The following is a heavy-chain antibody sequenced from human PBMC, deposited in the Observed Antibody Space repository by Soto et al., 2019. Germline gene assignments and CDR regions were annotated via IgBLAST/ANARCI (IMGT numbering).Heavy chain of an antibody. Sequence: QVHLVQSGAEVKKPGASVKVSCKGSGYGFTTYGITWVRQAPGQGLEWMAWISAHNGNTNYAQKIQGRVTGTRDTSTSTAYMELRSLRYDDPAVYYCARGRYGEYWGQGALVTVSS. CDR2: ISAHNGNT. D-gene: IGHD3-10*01. J-gene: IGHJ4*02. CDR3: ARGRYGEY. V-gene: IGHV1-18*01. CDR1: GYGFTTYG.